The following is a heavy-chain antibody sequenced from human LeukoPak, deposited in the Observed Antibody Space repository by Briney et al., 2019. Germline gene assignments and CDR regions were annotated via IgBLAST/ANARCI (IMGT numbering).Heavy chain of an antibody. CDR1: GFTVSSNY. CDR3: ASSVWFGGGFDC. CDR2: IYSGGST. J-gene: IGHJ4*02. D-gene: IGHD3-10*01. Sequence: GGSLRLSCAASGFTVSSNYMSWVRQAPGKGLEWVSVIYSGGSTYYAASVQGRFPISRDNSQNTLYREMNSLRAEDTAVYYCASSVWFGGGFDCWVRGTLATVSS. V-gene: IGHV3-53*01.